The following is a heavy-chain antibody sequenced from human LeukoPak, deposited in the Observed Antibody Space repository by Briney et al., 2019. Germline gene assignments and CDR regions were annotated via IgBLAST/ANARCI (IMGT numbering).Heavy chain of an antibody. CDR1: GGSISNYY. D-gene: IGHD7-27*01. CDR3: ARPWGSDWYFDL. Sequence: PSETLSLTCAVSGGSISNYYCSWIRQPPGKGLEWLGYIHYRGYTNYDPSLKSRVTISVDPSKNQFSLNLSSVTAADTAVYYCARPWGSDWYFDLWGRGTLVTVSS. J-gene: IGHJ2*01. V-gene: IGHV4-59*01. CDR2: IHYRGYT.